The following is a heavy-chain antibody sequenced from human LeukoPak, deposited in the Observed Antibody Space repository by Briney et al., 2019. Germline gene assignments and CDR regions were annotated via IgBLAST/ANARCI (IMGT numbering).Heavy chain of an antibody. D-gene: IGHD6-19*01. J-gene: IGHJ3*02. CDR2: IYPGDSDT. CDR1: GSRFTSYW. Sequence: GGSLKISCKGSGSRFTSYWIGWVRQMPGKGLEWMGIIYPGDSDTRYSPSFQGQATISADKSISTAYLQWSSLKASDTAMYYCARHRQWLGDAFDIWGQGTMVTVSS. CDR3: ARHRQWLGDAFDI. V-gene: IGHV5-51*01.